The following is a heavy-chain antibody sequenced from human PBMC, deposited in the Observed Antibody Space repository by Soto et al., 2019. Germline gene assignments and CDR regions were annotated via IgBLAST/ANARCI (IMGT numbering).Heavy chain of an antibody. J-gene: IGHJ5*02. CDR1: GYTFTSYY. Sequence: ASLKVSCKASGYTFTSYYMHWVRQAPGQGLEWMGIINPSGGSTSYAQKFQGRVTMTTDTSTSTAYMELRSLSSDDTAVYYCARKIDYVGFDPWGQGTLVTVSS. CDR2: INPSGGST. V-gene: IGHV1-46*01. CDR3: ARKIDYVGFDP. D-gene: IGHD4-17*01.